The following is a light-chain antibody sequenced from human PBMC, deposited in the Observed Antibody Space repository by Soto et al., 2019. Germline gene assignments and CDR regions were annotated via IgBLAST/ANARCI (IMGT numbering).Light chain of an antibody. Sequence: QSVLTQPPSASGTPGQRVTISCSGSSSNIGINTVNWYQQLPGTAPKLLIYTNSQRPSGVPDRFSGSKSGTSASLAISGLQSEDEADYYCAAWDDSLNGYVFGAGTQLTVL. J-gene: IGLJ1*01. CDR1: SSNIGINT. V-gene: IGLV1-44*01. CDR3: AAWDDSLNGYV. CDR2: TNS.